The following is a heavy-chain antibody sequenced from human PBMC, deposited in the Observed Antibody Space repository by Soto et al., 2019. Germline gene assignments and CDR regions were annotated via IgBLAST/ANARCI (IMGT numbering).Heavy chain of an antibody. V-gene: IGHV3-48*01. Sequence: GGSLRLSCAASGFTFSSYSMNWVRQAPGKGLEWVSYISSSSSTIYYADSVKGRFTISRDNAKNSLYLQMNSLRAEDTAVYYCARDALLDIAVARTLRMWTFDIWGQGTMVTVSS. CDR2: ISSSSSTI. CDR3: ARDALLDIAVARTLRMWTFDI. D-gene: IGHD6-19*01. J-gene: IGHJ3*02. CDR1: GFTFSSYS.